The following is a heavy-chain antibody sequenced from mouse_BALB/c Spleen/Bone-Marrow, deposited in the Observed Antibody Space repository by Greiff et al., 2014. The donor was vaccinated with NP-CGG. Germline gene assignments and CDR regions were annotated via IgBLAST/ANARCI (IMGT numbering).Heavy chain of an antibody. CDR3: ARGDYYGSSSFAY. Sequence: VQLKQSGPELVKPGASMKISCKAPGYSFTGYTMNWVKQSHGKNLEWIGLINPYNGGTSYNQKFKGKATLTVDKSSSTAYMELLSLTSEDSAVYYCARGDYYGSSSFAYWGQGTLVTVSA. CDR2: INPYNGGT. J-gene: IGHJ3*01. V-gene: IGHV1-18*01. CDR1: GYSFTGYT. D-gene: IGHD1-1*01.